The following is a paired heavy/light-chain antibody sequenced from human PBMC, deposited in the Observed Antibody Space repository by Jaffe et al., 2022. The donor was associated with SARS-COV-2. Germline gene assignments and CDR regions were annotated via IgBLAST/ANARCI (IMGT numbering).Light chain of an antibody. Sequence: EIVLTQSPGTLSLSPGEGATLSCRASQSVTNACQSVGNACLAWYQQRPGQAPRLLIYGASSRAAGFPDRFSGSGSGTDFTLTISRLEPEDFAVYYCQQYASSPPTFGQGTKLEIK. J-gene: IGKJ2*01. V-gene: IGKV3-20*01. CDR2: GAS. CDR3: QQYASSPPT. CDR1: QSVTNACQSVGNAC.
Heavy chain of an antibody. V-gene: IGHV1-18*01. CDR1: GYTFTTYG. D-gene: IGHD6-19*01. CDR3: ARGGGGWHQDV. CDR2: IDPYNGNT. Sequence: QVQLVQSGAEVRKPGASVKVSCKASGYTFTTYGLSWVRQAPGQGLEWMGWIDPYNGNTYYVQKFQGRVTMTTDTSTGTAYMELRSLRSDDTAEYYCARGGGGWHQDVWGKGTTVTVSS. J-gene: IGHJ6*04.